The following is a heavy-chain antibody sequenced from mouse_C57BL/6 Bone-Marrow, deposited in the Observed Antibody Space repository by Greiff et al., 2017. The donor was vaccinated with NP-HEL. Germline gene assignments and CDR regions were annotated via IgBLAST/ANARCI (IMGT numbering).Heavy chain of an antibody. J-gene: IGHJ4*01. CDR1: GYTFTDYY. Sequence: VQRVESGPELVKPGASVKISCKASGYTFTDYYINWVKQRPGQGLEWIGWIFPGSGSTYYNEKFKGKATLTVDKSSSTAYMLLSSLTSEDSAVYFYARPIYYGNCYYAMDYWGQGTSVTVSS. D-gene: IGHD2-1*01. V-gene: IGHV1-75*01. CDR3: ARPIYYGNCYYAMDY. CDR2: IFPGSGST.